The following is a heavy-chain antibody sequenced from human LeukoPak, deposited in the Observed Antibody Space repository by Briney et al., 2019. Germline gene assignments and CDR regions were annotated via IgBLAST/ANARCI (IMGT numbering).Heavy chain of an antibody. D-gene: IGHD2-2*01. V-gene: IGHV3-7*03. CDR2: IKPDGSEK. J-gene: IGHJ1*01. Sequence: GGSLRLSCAASGFTFSSYAMSWVRQAPGKGLEWLTNIKPDGSEKYYVDSVKGRFTISRDNARNSMYLQMNSLRVEDTAVYYCARDCASTNCYDVDKWGQGTLVTVSS. CDR1: GFTFSSYA. CDR3: ARDCASTNCYDVDK.